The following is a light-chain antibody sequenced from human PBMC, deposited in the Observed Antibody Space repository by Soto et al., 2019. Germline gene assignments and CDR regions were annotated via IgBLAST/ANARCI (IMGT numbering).Light chain of an antibody. Sequence: EIVLTQSPDTLSLSPGERATLSCGASQSVSSNNLVWYQQKVGQAPRLLIYGASSRATGIPDRFSGSGSGTDFTLSISRLETEDFPVYYCQQYGNSLWTSGQGTKVEIK. J-gene: IGKJ1*01. CDR3: QQYGNSLWT. CDR1: QSVSSNN. CDR2: GAS. V-gene: IGKV3-20*01.